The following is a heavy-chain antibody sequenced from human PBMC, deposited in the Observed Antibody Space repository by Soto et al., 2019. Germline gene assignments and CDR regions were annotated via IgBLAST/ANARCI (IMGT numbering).Heavy chain of an antibody. J-gene: IGHJ6*02. V-gene: IGHV3-30*18. CDR3: AKALGRDYVWGSYRLLYYYGMDV. Sequence: GGSLRLSCAASGFTFSSYGVHWVRQAPGKGLEWVAVISYDGSNKYYADSVKGRFTISRDNSKNTLYLQMNSLRAEDTAVYYCAKALGRDYVWGSYRLLYYYGMDVWGQGTTVTVSS. D-gene: IGHD3-16*02. CDR1: GFTFSSYG. CDR2: ISYDGSNK.